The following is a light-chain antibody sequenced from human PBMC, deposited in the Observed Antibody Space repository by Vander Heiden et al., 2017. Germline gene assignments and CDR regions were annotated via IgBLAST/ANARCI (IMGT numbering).Light chain of an antibody. CDR3: QQYYSYPRT. V-gene: IGKV1-8*01. CDR1: QGISSY. J-gene: IGKJ1*01. Sequence: AIRLTQSPSSLSASTGDRVTITCRASQGISSYLAWYQQKPGKAPKLLVYAASTLQSGVPSRCSGSGSETDFTLTISCLQSEDFETYYCQQYYSYPRTFGQGTKVEIK. CDR2: AAS.